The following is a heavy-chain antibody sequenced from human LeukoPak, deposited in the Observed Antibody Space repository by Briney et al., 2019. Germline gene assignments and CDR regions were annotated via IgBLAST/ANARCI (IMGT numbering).Heavy chain of an antibody. D-gene: IGHD6-13*01. CDR2: IGTAGGI. CDR3: ARAAYSSTWYSRYFDL. J-gene: IGHJ2*01. CDR1: GFTFRSYD. Sequence: GGSLRLSCAASGFTFRSYDMHWVRQATGKGLEWVSGIGTAGGIYYPGSVKGRFTISRENAKNPLYLQMNSLRAGDRAVYYCARAAYSSTWYSRYFDLWGRGTLVTVSS. V-gene: IGHV3-13*01.